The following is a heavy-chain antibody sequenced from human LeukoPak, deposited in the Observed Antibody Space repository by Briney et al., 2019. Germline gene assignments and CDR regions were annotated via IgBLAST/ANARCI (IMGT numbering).Heavy chain of an antibody. CDR1: GFTFSSYA. Sequence: GSLRLSCAASGFTFSSYAMSWVRQAPGKGLEWVSAISGSGGSTYYADSVKGRFTISRDNAKNSLYLQMNSLRAEDTAVYYCARGNIVVVVAATGMDVWGQGTTVTVSS. CDR3: ARGNIVVVVAATGMDV. D-gene: IGHD2-15*01. V-gene: IGHV3-23*01. J-gene: IGHJ6*02. CDR2: ISGSGGST.